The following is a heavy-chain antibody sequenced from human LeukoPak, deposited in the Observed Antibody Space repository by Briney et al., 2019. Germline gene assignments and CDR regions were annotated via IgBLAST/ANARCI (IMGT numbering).Heavy chain of an antibody. Sequence: PGGSLRLSCAASGFTFSSYAMSWVRQAPGKGLEWVSAISGSGGSTYYADSVKGRFTIPRDNSKNTLYLQMNSLRAEDTAVYYCAKDQYYDSSGYYDYWGQGTLVTVSS. CDR3: AKDQYYDSSGYYDY. D-gene: IGHD3-22*01. CDR1: GFTFSSYA. V-gene: IGHV3-23*01. J-gene: IGHJ4*02. CDR2: ISGSGGST.